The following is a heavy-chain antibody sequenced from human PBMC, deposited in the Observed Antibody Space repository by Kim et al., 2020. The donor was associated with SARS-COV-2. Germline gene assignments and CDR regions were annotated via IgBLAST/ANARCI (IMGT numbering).Heavy chain of an antibody. CDR3: TKEAQYIVVVTAILLPKYSYYYGMDV. CDR1: GFTFSNAW. D-gene: IGHD2-21*02. Sequence: GGSLRLSCAASGFTFSNAWMSWGRQAPGKVMEWVCRIQSKNDGGTTDYAGPVKGSFTISRDDAKNTLYLQMNSLKTEDTAVYYCTKEAQYIVVVTAILLPKYSYYYGMDVWGQGTTVTVSS. V-gene: IGHV3-15*01. J-gene: IGHJ6*02. CDR2: IQSKNDGGTT.